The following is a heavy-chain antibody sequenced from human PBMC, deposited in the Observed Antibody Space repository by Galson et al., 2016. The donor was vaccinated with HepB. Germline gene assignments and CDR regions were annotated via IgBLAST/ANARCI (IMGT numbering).Heavy chain of an antibody. J-gene: IGHJ4*02. Sequence: QSGAEVKKPGESLKISCKGSGYSFSKNWIGWVRKMPGKGLEWMGVIYPGDSDTRYSPSFQGQVTISADRSISTAYLQWSSLKASDTTMYYCARAYFGYFDYWGQGALVTVSS. CDR3: ARAYFGYFDY. V-gene: IGHV5-51*01. CDR2: IYPGDSDT. CDR1: GYSFSKNW. D-gene: IGHD2/OR15-2a*01.